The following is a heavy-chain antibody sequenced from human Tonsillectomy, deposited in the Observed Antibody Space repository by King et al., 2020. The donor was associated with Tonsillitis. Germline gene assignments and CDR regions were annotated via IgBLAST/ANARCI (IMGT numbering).Heavy chain of an antibody. CDR1: EFTFTNYA. D-gene: IGHD5-18*01. Sequence: DVQLVESGGGLVQPGGSLRLSCVASEFTFTNYAMSWVRQAPGKGLEWVSTSSASGDTTYYADSVKGRFTIARDNSKNTLYLQMNRLRAEDTAVYYCAKPWDTAMVDYYFDYWGQGTLVTVSS. J-gene: IGHJ4*02. CDR3: AKPWDTAMVDYYFDY. CDR2: SSASGDTT. V-gene: IGHV3-23*04.